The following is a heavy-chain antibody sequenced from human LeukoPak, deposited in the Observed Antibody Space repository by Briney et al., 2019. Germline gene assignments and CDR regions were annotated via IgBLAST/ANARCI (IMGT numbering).Heavy chain of an antibody. J-gene: IGHJ2*01. CDR1: GLNFSRYW. CDR2: IKEDGGEK. Sequence: PGGSLRLSCAVSGLNFSRYWMSWVRQAPGKGLEWMANIKEDGGEKYYVDSVKGRFTTSRDNSQNTLYLEMNSLRYEDTALYYCAREAAWGNWYFDLWGRGTLVTVSS. CDR3: AREAAWGNWYFDL. D-gene: IGHD3-16*01. V-gene: IGHV3-7*01.